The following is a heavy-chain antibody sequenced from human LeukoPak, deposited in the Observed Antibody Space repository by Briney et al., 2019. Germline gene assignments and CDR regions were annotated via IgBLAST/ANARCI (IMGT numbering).Heavy chain of an antibody. CDR1: GFTFSSYA. J-gene: IGHJ4*02. CDR3: ARDQTCSGGSCYSVT. V-gene: IGHV3-23*01. D-gene: IGHD2-15*01. Sequence: GGSLRLSCAASGFTFSSYAMSWVRQAPGKGLEWVSAISVLGGSTYYADSVKGRFTISRDNSKNTLYLQMNNLRAEDTAVYYCARDQTCSGGSCYSVTWGQGTLVTVSS. CDR2: ISVLGGST.